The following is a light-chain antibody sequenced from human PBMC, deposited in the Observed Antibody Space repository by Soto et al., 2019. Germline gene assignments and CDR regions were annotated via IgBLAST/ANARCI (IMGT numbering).Light chain of an antibody. CDR1: QSISSY. CDR3: QQSYNTPRT. V-gene: IGKV1-39*01. Sequence: DIQMTQSPSSLSASVGDRVTITCRASQSISSYLNWYQQKAGKAPKLLIYAASNLQSGVPSRFSGGGSGTDFTLTISSLQPEAFATYYCQQSYNTPRTFGQGTKVEIK. J-gene: IGKJ1*01. CDR2: AAS.